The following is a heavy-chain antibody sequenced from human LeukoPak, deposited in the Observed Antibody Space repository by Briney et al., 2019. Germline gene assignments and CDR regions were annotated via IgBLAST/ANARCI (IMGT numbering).Heavy chain of an antibody. CDR3: AREVEGSSSSRFDY. Sequence: PGRSLRLSCAASGFTFSSYAMHWVRQAPGKGLEWVAVISYDGSNKYYADSVKGRFTISRDNSKNTLYLQMNSLRAEDTAVYYCAREVEGSSSSRFDYWGQGTPVTVSS. J-gene: IGHJ4*02. CDR1: GFTFSSYA. V-gene: IGHV3-30-3*01. D-gene: IGHD6-6*01. CDR2: ISYDGSNK.